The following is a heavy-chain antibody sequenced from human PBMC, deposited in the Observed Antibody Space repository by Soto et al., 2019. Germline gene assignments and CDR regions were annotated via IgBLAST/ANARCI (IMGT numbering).Heavy chain of an antibody. D-gene: IGHD3-3*01. J-gene: IGHJ6*02. CDR1: GFTFSSYG. CDR3: ARAYYDFWSGYPFYYYYGMDV. CDR2: IWYDGSNK. V-gene: IGHV3-33*01. Sequence: GGPLRLSCAASGFTFSSYGMHWVRQAPGKGLEWVAVIWYDGSNKYYADSVKGRFTISRDNSKNTLYLQMNSLRAEDTAVYYCARAYYDFWSGYPFYYYYGMDVWGQGTTVTVSS.